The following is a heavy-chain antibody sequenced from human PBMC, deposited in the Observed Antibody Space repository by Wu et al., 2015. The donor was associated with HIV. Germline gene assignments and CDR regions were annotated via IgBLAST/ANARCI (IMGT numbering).Heavy chain of an antibody. D-gene: IGHD3-10*01. CDR1: GYTLSKLS. CDR3: TTLRGGYYAGSDIPAAFDI. CDR2: FDPKDGEI. J-gene: IGHJ3*02. Sequence: QVQLAQSGAEVKKPGASVKVSCKVSGYTLSKLSMHWVRQTPGKGLEWMGGFDPKDGEIVYAQNFQGRLTMTEDTSTDTAYVELRSLRFEDTAVYYCTTLRGGYYAGSDIPAAFDIWGQGTMGHCL. V-gene: IGHV1-24*01.